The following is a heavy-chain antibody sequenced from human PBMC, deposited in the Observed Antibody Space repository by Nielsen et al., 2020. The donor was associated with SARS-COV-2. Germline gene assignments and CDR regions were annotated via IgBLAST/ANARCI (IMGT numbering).Heavy chain of an antibody. CDR2: ISTTSSYI. CDR1: GFTFSDYS. Sequence: GVLKISCVASGFTFSDYSMNWVRQAPGKGLEWVSSISTTSSYIDYADSMKGRITISRDNAKNSLYLQMNSLRAEDTALYYCARDISSDFWGQGTLVTVSS. J-gene: IGHJ4*02. D-gene: IGHD3-3*02. CDR3: ARDISSDF. V-gene: IGHV3-21*06.